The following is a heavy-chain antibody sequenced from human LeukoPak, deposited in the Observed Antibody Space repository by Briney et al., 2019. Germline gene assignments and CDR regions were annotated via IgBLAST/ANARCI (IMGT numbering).Heavy chain of an antibody. D-gene: IGHD6-13*01. CDR3: ATHITAVPY. Sequence: ASVKVSCKASGYTFRSYGISWVRQALGQGLEWMGWISTHNANTKYAQKLQGRVTLTTDISTSTAYMELRSLRSDDTAVYYCATHITAVPYWGQGTLVTVSS. CDR2: ISTHNANT. J-gene: IGHJ4*02. CDR1: GYTFRSYG. V-gene: IGHV1-18*01.